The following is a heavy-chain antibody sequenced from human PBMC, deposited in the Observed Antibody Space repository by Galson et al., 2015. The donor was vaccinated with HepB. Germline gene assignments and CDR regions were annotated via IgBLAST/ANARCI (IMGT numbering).Heavy chain of an antibody. CDR2: ISSSSSYI. D-gene: IGHD2-2*01. V-gene: IGHV3-21*01. J-gene: IGHJ4*02. Sequence: SLRLSCAASGFTFSSYSMNWVRQAPGKGLEWVSSISSSSSYIYYADSVKGRFTISRDNAKNSLYLQMNSLRAEDTAVYYCARDKNDDQLLNFPSYDYWGQGTLVTVSS. CDR1: GFTFSSYS. CDR3: ARDKNDDQLLNFPSYDY.